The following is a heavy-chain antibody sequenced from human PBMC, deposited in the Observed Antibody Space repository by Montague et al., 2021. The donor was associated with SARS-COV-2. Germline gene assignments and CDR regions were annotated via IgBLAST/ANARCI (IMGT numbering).Heavy chain of an antibody. CDR3: ARGATRTFDY. V-gene: IGHV4-59*01. J-gene: IGHJ4*02. CDR2: IFYRGTT. D-gene: IGHD1-1*01. CDR1: GDSMTYFY. Sequence: SETLSLTCTVSGDSMTYFYWSWIRQTPEKGLEWIGYIFYRGTTKYNPSLESRVTIIVDTSKDQFYLKLNSVTAADTAVYYCARGATRTFDYWGQGTRVTVSS.